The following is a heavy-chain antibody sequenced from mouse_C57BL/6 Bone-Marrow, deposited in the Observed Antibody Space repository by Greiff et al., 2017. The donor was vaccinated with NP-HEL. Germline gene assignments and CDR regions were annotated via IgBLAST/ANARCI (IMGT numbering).Heavy chain of an antibody. Sequence: VKLQESGAELARPGASVKLSCKASGYTFTSYGISWVKQRTGQGLEWIGEIYPRSGNTYYNEKFKGKATLTADRSSSTAYMELRSLTSEDSAVYFCASLVATRYFDVWGTGTTVTVSS. V-gene: IGHV1-81*01. D-gene: IGHD1-1*01. CDR1: GYTFTSYG. J-gene: IGHJ1*03. CDR2: IYPRSGNT. CDR3: ASLVATRYFDV.